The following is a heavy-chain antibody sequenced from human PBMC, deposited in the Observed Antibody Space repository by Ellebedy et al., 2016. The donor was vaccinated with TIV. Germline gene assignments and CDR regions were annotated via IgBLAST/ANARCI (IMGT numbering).Heavy chain of an antibody. Sequence: GESLKISCAASKFTVSYNYMNWVRQAPGTGPEWVSAIYTDDSTYYADSVKGRFTISRDNSKNTLYLQMNSLRTEDTAVYYCARASFYDVDLSGWYFDLWGRGTLITVSS. CDR3: ARASFYDVDLSGWYFDL. V-gene: IGHV3-66*01. CDR1: KFTVSYNY. CDR2: IYTDDST. J-gene: IGHJ2*01. D-gene: IGHD3-10*02.